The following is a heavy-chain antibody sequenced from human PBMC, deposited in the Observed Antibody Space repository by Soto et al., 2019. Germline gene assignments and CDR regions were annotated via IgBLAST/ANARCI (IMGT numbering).Heavy chain of an antibody. CDR1: GGTFSIYT. J-gene: IGHJ5*02. CDR2: GSA. Sequence: QVQLVQSGADVKKPGSSVKVSCKASGGTFSIYTISWVRQAPGQGLEWMGGSANSAQKFQGRLTVTADESTSTVYLELSSLTSEDTAVYYCAIEVPPDIAWFDPGGQGTLVSVSS. CDR3: AIEVPPDIAWFDP. D-gene: IGHD2-15*01. V-gene: IGHV1-69*01.